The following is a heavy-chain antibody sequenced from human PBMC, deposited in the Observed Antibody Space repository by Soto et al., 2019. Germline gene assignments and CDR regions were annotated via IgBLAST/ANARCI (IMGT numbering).Heavy chain of an antibody. CDR3: ARSVGAKDVIRFDF. V-gene: IGHV1-46*01. D-gene: IGHD1-26*01. J-gene: IGHJ4*02. Sequence: ASVKVSCKASGYTFTSYYMHWVRQASGQGLEWMGIINPSGGSRNYAQKFQGRVTMTRDTSTSTVYMELSSLRSDDTAVYYCARSVGAKDVIRFDFWGQGTLVPVSS. CDR1: GYTFTSYY. CDR2: INPSGGSR.